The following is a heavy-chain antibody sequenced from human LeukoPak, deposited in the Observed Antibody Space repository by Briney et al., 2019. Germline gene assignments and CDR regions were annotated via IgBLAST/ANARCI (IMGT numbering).Heavy chain of an antibody. CDR1: GFTFSRYA. CDR2: ISYEGSNK. D-gene: IGHD3-10*02. V-gene: IGHV3-30*18. Sequence: GGSLRLSCAASGFTFSRYAVTWVRQAPGKGLEWVAVISYEGSNKYYADSGKGHFPISRDNPKTQLYLQMNSLRAEDPAVYYCAKFFPGEYVRAFDVWGQGTIVTVSS. CDR3: AKFFPGEYVRAFDV. J-gene: IGHJ3*01.